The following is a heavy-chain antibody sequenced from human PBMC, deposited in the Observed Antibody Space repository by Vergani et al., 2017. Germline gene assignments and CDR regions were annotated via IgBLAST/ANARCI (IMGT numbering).Heavy chain of an antibody. J-gene: IGHJ6*03. Sequence: QITLKESGPTLVKPTQTLTLTCTFSGFSLSTSGVGVGWIRQPPGKALEWLALIYWDDDKRYSPSLKSRLTITKDTSKNQVVLTMTNMDPVDTATYYCAHSRIAVAGTGIKAYYYYYMDVWGKGTTVTVSS. V-gene: IGHV2-5*02. CDR3: AHSRIAVAGTGIKAYYYYYMDV. CDR2: IYWDDDK. D-gene: IGHD6-19*01. CDR1: GFSLSTSGVG.